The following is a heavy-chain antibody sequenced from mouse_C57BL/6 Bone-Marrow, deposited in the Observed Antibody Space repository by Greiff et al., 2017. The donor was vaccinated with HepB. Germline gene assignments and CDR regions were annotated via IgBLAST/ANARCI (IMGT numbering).Heavy chain of an antibody. CDR3: ARQDYGSSLYYYAMDY. CDR1: GYTFTSYW. D-gene: IGHD1-1*01. Sequence: QVQLQQPGAELVKPGASVKLSCKASGYTFTSYWMHWVKQRPGRGLEWIGRIDPNSGGTKYNEKFKSKATLTVDKPSSTAYMQLRSLTSEDSAVYYCARQDYGSSLYYYAMDYWGQGTSVTVSS. J-gene: IGHJ4*01. V-gene: IGHV1-72*01. CDR2: IDPNSGGT.